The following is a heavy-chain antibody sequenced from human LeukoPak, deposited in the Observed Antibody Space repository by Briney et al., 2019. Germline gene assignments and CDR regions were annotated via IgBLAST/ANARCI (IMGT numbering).Heavy chain of an antibody. CDR3: ARQPTSSDSSGYLAFDI. Sequence: SETLSLTCTVSGGSISSYYWSWIRQPPGKGLEWIVYIYTSGSTNYNPSLRSRVTISVDTSKNQFSLRLSSVTATDTAVYYCARQPTSSDSSGYLAFDIWGQGTMVTVSS. V-gene: IGHV4-4*09. CDR1: GGSISSYY. CDR2: IYTSGST. J-gene: IGHJ3*02. D-gene: IGHD3-22*01.